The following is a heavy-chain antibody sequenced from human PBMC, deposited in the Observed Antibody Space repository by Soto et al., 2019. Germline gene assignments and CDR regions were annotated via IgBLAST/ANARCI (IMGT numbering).Heavy chain of an antibody. CDR2: IYHSGST. J-gene: IGHJ6*02. CDR3: ARRGGRAMVRGVVYYYGMDV. V-gene: IGHV4-4*02. CDR1: GGSISSSNW. D-gene: IGHD3-10*01. Sequence: PSETLSLTCAVSGGSISSSNWWSCVRQPPGKGLEWIGEIYHSGSTNYNPSLKSRVTISVDKSKNQFSLKLSSVTAADTAVYYCARRGGRAMVRGVVYYYGMDVWGQGTTVTVSS.